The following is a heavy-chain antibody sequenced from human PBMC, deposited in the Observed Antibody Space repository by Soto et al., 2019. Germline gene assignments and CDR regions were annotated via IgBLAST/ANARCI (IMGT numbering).Heavy chain of an antibody. CDR3: ARGGATSSSFTY. J-gene: IGHJ4*02. Sequence: PGGSLKLSFAASGFTFSDYNMNWVRQSPGKGLEWISYISTSSNTIYYADSVKGRFTISRDNAKKSLFLQMNSLRDEDTAVYYCARGGATSSSFTYWGQGALVTVSS. V-gene: IGHV3-48*02. CDR2: ISTSSNTI. CDR1: GFTFSDYN. D-gene: IGHD6-6*01.